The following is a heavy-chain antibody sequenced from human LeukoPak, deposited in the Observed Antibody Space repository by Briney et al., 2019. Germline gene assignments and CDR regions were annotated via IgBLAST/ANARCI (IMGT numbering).Heavy chain of an antibody. CDR3: ARGAQIYSSSWYFDY. Sequence: MTSQTLSLTCTVSGGSISSGDYYWSWIRQPPGKGLEWIGYIYYSGSTYYNPSLKSRVTISVDTSKNQFSLKLSSVTAADTAVYYCARGAQIYSSSWYFDYWGQGTLVTVSS. D-gene: IGHD6-13*01. CDR1: GGSISSGDYY. CDR2: IYYSGST. J-gene: IGHJ4*02. V-gene: IGHV4-30-4*01.